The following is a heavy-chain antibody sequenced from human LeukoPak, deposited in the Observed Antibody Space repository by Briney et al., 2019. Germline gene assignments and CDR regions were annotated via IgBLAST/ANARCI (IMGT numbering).Heavy chain of an antibody. CDR3: ARGVEGGDILTGYYEPPEY. Sequence: ASVKVSCKASGYTFTSYGISWVRQAPGQGLEWMGWISAYNGNTNYAQKLQGRVTMTTGTSTSTAYMELRSLRSDDTAVYYCARGVEGGDILTGYYEPPEYWGQGTLVTVSS. V-gene: IGHV1-18*01. CDR1: GYTFTSYG. CDR2: ISAYNGNT. J-gene: IGHJ4*02. D-gene: IGHD3-9*01.